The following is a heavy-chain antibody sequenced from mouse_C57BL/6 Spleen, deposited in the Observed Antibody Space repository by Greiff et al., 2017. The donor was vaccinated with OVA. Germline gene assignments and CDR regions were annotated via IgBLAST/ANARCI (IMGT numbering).Heavy chain of an antibody. Sequence: QVQLQQPGAELVRPGSSVKLSCKASGYTFTSYWMDWVKQRPGQGLEWIGNIYPSDSETHYNQKFKDKATLTVDKSSSTAYMQLSSLTSEDSAVYYCAREGGDSNYYFDDWGQGTTLTVSS. CDR3: AREGGDSNYYFDD. V-gene: IGHV1-61*01. D-gene: IGHD2-5*01. CDR2: IYPSDSET. J-gene: IGHJ2*01. CDR1: GYTFTSYW.